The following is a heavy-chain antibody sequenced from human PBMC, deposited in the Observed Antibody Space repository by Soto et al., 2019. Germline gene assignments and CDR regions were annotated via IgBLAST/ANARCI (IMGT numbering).Heavy chain of an antibody. CDR1: SDFVLGGRYY. J-gene: IGHJ5*02. CDR3: ARQLGGTFIDL. CDR2: MYDTGST. D-gene: IGHD1-26*01. Sequence: QVHLQESGPRLVNPSDTLSLTCTVSSDFVLGGRYYWTWIRQSPGKGLEWIAYMYDTGSTNYNPSLKSRVTLSVDTSKSQFHLKLTSVAAADTAIYFCARQLGGTFIDLWGQGTQVTVSS. V-gene: IGHV4-61*01.